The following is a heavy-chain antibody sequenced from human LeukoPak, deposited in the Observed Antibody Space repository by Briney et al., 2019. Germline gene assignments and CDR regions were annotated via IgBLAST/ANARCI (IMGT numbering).Heavy chain of an antibody. D-gene: IGHD3-22*01. CDR2: IKEDGSEK. CDR1: GFMFSSNT. CDR3: ARDRPYYYDSSGYYY. Sequence: PGGSLRLSCVVSGFMFSSNTMTWVRQAPGKGLEWVANIKEDGSEKHYVDSVKGRSTISRDNAKNSLYLQMNSLRAEDTAVYYCARDRPYYYDSSGYYYWGQGTLVTVSS. V-gene: IGHV3-7*01. J-gene: IGHJ4*02.